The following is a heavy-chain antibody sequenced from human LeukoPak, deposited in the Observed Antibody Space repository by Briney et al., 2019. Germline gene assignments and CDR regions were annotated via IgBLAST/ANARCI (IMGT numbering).Heavy chain of an antibody. CDR3: ARELRSCSGGSCYPNHYYYGLDV. J-gene: IGHJ6*02. CDR1: GFTFKTYS. V-gene: IGHV3-48*02. D-gene: IGHD2-15*01. Sequence: PGGSLRLSCAASGFTFKTYSMNWVRQAPGKGLEWVSYISGSTTTKYYADSVRGRFTISRDNAGNSLYLQMNSLRDEDTAVYFCARELRSCSGGSCYPNHYYYGLDVWGQGATVTVSS. CDR2: ISGSTTTK.